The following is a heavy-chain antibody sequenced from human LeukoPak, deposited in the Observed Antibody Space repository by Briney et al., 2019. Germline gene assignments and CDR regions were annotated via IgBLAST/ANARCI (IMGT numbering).Heavy chain of an antibody. CDR1: GGSFSGYY. V-gene: IGHV4-34*01. Sequence: SETLSLTCAVYGGSFSGYYWSWIRQPPGKGLEWIGEINHSGSTNYNPSLKSRVTISVDTSKNQLSLKLSSVPAADTAVYYCTRSGLTGMRKYARADYYYYGMDVWGQGTAVTVSS. D-gene: IGHD1-14*01. J-gene: IGHJ6*02. CDR2: INHSGST. CDR3: TRSGLTGMRKYARADYYYYGMDV.